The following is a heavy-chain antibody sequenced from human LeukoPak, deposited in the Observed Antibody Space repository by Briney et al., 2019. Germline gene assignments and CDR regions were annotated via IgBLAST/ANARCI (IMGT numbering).Heavy chain of an antibody. D-gene: IGHD3-22*01. Sequence: ASVRVSCKASGGTFSSYAISWVRQAPGQGLEWMGRIIPIFGTANYAQKFQGRVTITTDESTSTAYMELSSLRSEDTAVYYCARDRDYYDISQDAFDIWGQGTMVTVSS. CDR2: IIPIFGTA. V-gene: IGHV1-69*05. CDR1: GGTFSSYA. J-gene: IGHJ3*02. CDR3: ARDRDYYDISQDAFDI.